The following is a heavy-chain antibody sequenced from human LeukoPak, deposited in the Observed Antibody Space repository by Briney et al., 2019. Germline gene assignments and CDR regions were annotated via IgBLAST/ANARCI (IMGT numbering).Heavy chain of an antibody. CDR2: ISSSSSYI. V-gene: IGHV3-21*01. CDR3: ARGDRRYSSTFDY. D-gene: IGHD6-19*01. Sequence: PGGSLRLSCAASGFTFSSYSMNWVRQAPGKGLGWVSSISSSSSYIYYADSVKGRFTISRDNAKNSLYLQMNSLRAEDTAVYYCARGDRRYSSTFDYWGQGTLVTVSS. J-gene: IGHJ4*02. CDR1: GFTFSSYS.